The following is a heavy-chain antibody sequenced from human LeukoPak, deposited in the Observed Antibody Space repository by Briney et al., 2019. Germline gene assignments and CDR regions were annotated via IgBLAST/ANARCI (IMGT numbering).Heavy chain of an antibody. Sequence: GGSLRLSCAASGFTFRDYTMNWVRQAPGKGLEWVAVISYDGSNKYYADSVKGRFTISRDNSKNTLYLQMNSLRAEDTAVYYCARDRRSAYLDYWGQGTLVTVSS. CDR2: ISYDGSNK. V-gene: IGHV3-30-3*01. D-gene: IGHD2-2*01. CDR1: GFTFRDYT. J-gene: IGHJ4*02. CDR3: ARDRRSAYLDY.